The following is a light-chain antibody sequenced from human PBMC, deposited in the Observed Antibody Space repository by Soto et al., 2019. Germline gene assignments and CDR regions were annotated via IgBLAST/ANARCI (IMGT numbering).Light chain of an antibody. J-gene: IGKJ5*01. CDR3: QQYNSWTPIT. Sequence: VVMPQSPATLSVSPGARATLSCRASESVSRNLAWYQQKPGQAPRLLIYDASTRATGIPDRFSGGGSGTEFTLTISSLQSEDFVVYYCQQYNSWTPITFGQGTRLEIK. CDR1: ESVSRN. V-gene: IGKV3-15*01. CDR2: DAS.